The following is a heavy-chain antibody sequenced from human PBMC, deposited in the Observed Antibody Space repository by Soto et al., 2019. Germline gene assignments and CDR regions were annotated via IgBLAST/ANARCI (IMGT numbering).Heavy chain of an antibody. CDR3: AREAWYGWFDP. CDR1: VGSISSYY. CDR2: IYYSGST. V-gene: IGHV4-59*01. D-gene: IGHD6-13*01. J-gene: IGHJ5*02. Sequence: PSETLCLTCTVSVGSISSYYWSWIRQPPGKGLEWIGYIYYSGSTNYNPCLKSRGTISVDTSKNQFSLKLSSVTTADTAVYYCAREAWYGWFDPWSQGTMVTVSS.